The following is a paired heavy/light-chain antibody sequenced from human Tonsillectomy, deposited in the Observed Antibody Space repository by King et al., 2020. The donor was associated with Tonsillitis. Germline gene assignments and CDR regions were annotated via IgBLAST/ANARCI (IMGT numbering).Light chain of an antibody. V-gene: IGKV1-33*01. CDR2: DAS. Sequence: DIQMTQSPSSLSASVGDRVTITCQASHDIRNYLNWYQQKPGKAPKLLIYDASNLETGVPSRFSGSGSGTDFTFTISSLQPEDIATYYCQQYDDLPPFTFGPGTKVDVQ. J-gene: IGKJ3*01. CDR1: HDIRNY. CDR3: QQYDDLPPFT.
Heavy chain of an antibody. CDR2: ITGGGGSK. J-gene: IGHJ1*01. CDR3: AKDFNFGGVLGS. Sequence: EVQLEESGGGVILPGGSLRLSCAASGFTFDEYAIHWVRQAPGKGLEWVSLITGGGGSKYYADSVKGRFTISRDNSKNSVYLQMNSLRTEDTAFYYCAKDFNFGGVLGSWGQGTLVTVSS. V-gene: IGHV3-43*02. D-gene: IGHD4-17*01. CDR1: GFTFDEYA.